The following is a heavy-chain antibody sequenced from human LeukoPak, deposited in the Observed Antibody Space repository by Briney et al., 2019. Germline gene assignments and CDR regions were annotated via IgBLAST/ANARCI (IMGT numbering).Heavy chain of an antibody. CDR2: IYYSGST. CDR3: ASPGLRFLEWLPKNAFDI. CDR1: GGSISSNY. J-gene: IGHJ3*02. D-gene: IGHD3-3*01. Sequence: SETLSLTCTVSGGSISSNYWSWIRQPAGKGLEWIGYIYYSGSTYYNPSLKSRVTISVDTSKNQFSLKLSSVTAADTAVYYCASPGLRFLEWLPKNAFDIWGQGTMVTVSS. V-gene: IGHV4-59*06.